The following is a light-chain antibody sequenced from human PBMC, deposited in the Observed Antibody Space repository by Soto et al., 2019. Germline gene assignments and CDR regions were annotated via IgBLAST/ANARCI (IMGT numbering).Light chain of an antibody. CDR2: DSS. J-gene: IGKJ1*01. V-gene: IGKV1-5*01. CDR3: QQYNSYKT. Sequence: DIPMTQSPSTLSASVGDRATITCRASQTIRNQLAWYQQKPGKAPKVLIYDSSSLESGVPSRFSGSGSGTEFTLTISSLQRDDFATYYCQQYNSYKTFGQGTKVEIK. CDR1: QTIRNQ.